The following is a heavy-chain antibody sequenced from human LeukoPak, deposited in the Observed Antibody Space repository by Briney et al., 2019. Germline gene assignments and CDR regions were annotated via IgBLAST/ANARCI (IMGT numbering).Heavy chain of an antibody. D-gene: IGHD1-26*01. V-gene: IGHV4-39*01. J-gene: IGHJ5*02. CDR3: ARHGGELSGFDP. CDR1: GGSISSSSYY. CDR2: IYYSGST. Sequence: SETLSLTCTVSGGSISSSSYYWGWIRQPPGKGLEWIGSIYYSGSTYYNPSLKSRVTISVDTSKNQFSLKLSSVTAADTAVYYCARHGGELSGFDPWGQGTLVTVSS.